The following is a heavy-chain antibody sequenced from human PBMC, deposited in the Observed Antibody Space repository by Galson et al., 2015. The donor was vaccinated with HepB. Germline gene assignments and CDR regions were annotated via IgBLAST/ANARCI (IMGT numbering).Heavy chain of an antibody. CDR1: GGTFSSYA. V-gene: IGHV1-69*13. J-gene: IGHJ6*02. Sequence: SVKVSCKASGGTFSSYAISWVRQAPGQGLEWMGGIIPIFGTANYAQKFQGRVTITADESTSTAYMELSSLRSEDTAVYYCARSNMVRGVISPYYYYGMDVWGQGTTVTVSS. CDR3: ARSNMVRGVISPYYYYGMDV. CDR2: IIPIFGTA. D-gene: IGHD3-10*01.